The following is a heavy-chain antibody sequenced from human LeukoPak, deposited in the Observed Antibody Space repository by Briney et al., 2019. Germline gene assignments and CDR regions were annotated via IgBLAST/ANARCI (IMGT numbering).Heavy chain of an antibody. J-gene: IGHJ6*03. CDR3: ARDAVRATSYYYYMDV. CDR2: IYTSGST. D-gene: IGHD1-26*01. V-gene: IGHV4-4*07. Sequence: AETLSLTCTVSGGSISSYYWSWIRQPAGKGLEWIGRIYTSGSTNYNPSLKSRVTISVDKSKNQFSLKLSSVTAADTAVYYCARDAVRATSYYYYMDVWGKGTTVTVSS. CDR1: GGSISSYY.